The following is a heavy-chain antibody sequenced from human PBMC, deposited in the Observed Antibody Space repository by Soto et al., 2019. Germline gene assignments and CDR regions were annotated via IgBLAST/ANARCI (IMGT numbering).Heavy chain of an antibody. Sequence: EVQLVESGGGLVQPGGSLSLSCAPSGFTFNMHWMSWVHQAPGKGLEWVANIKQDGSEKYYVDSVKGRFTISRDNAKNSLFLQMNSLRVEDAAVYYCVKGGTNFASWGQGTLVTVSS. CDR3: VKGGTNFAS. V-gene: IGHV3-7*03. D-gene: IGHD1-7*01. CDR2: IKQDGSEK. J-gene: IGHJ4*02. CDR1: GFTFNMHW.